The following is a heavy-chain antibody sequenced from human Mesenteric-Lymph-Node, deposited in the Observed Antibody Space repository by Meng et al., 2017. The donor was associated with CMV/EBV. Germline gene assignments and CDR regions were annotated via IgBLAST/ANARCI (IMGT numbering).Heavy chain of an antibody. CDR1: GGSFRSYP. V-gene: IGHV4-59*13. Sequence: QAQLQESSPGLVKPSETLSLTCTVSGGSFRSYPWSWIRQPPGKGLEWVGYMSYSGSTNYNPSLKSRITMSLDTSKNQFSLELSSVTAADTAVYYCGRDNWGSVDYWGQGTLVTVSS. CDR3: GRDNWGSVDY. J-gene: IGHJ4*02. D-gene: IGHD7-27*01. CDR2: MSYSGST.